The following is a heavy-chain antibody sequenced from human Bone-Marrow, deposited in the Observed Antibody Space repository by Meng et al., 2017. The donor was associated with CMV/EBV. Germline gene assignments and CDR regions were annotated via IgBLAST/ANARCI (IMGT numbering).Heavy chain of an antibody. Sequence: SVKVSCKASGGTFSSYAISWVRQAPGQGLEWMGGIIPILGIANYAQKFQGRVTITADKSTSTAYMELSSLRSEDTAVYYCARDSSYRFSAVGGYSHRSDAFDIWGQGTMVTVSS. CDR2: IIPILGIA. V-gene: IGHV1-69*10. CDR1: GGTFSSYA. CDR3: ARDSSYRFSAVGGYSHRSDAFDI. J-gene: IGHJ3*02. D-gene: IGHD5-18*01.